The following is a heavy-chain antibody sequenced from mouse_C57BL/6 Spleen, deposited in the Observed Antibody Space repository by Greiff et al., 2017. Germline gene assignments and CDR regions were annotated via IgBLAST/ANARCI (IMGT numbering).Heavy chain of an antibody. V-gene: IGHV3-6*01. CDR3: ARALNWDYFDY. D-gene: IGHD4-1*01. CDR1: GYSITSGYY. J-gene: IGHJ2*01. Sequence: EVQRVESGPGLVKPSQSLSLTCSVTGYSITSGYYWNWIRQFPGNKLEWMGYISYDGSNNYNPSLKNRISITRDTSKNQFFLKLNSVTTEDTATYYCARALNWDYFDYWGQGTTLTVSS. CDR2: ISYDGSN.